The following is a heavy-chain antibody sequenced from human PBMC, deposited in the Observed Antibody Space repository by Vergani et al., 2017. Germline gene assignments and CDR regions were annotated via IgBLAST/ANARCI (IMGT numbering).Heavy chain of an antibody. J-gene: IGHJ4*02. CDR3: ARTPVLLWFGELTHYFDY. V-gene: IGHV3-11*01. CDR1: GFTFSDYY. Sequence: VQLVESGGGLVQPGRSLRLSCAASGFTFSDYYMSWIRQAPGKGLEWVSYISSSGTTIYYADSLKGRFTISRDNAKNSLYLQMNSLRAEDTAVYYCARTPVLLWFGELTHYFDYWGQGTLVTVSS. CDR2: ISSSGTTI. D-gene: IGHD3-10*01.